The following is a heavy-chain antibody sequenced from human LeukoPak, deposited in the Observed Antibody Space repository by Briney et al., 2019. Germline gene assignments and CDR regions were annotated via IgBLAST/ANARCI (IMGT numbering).Heavy chain of an antibody. CDR1: SGSIGGYY. D-gene: IGHD5-24*01. CDR3: VRGRGMATIPFDR. J-gene: IGHJ4*02. CDR2: AHYTGRT. Sequence: SETLSLICTVSSGSIGGYYWTWIRQPPGKGLEWIGNAHYTGRTDNSPSLKSRVTVSLDTSRNQVSLKLRSVTAADTAVYYCVRGRGMATIPFDRWGQGTLVIVSS. V-gene: IGHV4-59*01.